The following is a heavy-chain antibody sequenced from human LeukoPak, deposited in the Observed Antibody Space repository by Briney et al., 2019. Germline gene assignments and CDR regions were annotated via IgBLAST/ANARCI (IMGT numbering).Heavy chain of an antibody. CDR3: ATGGITIFGVVTYPND. CDR2: ISSSGSTI. CDR1: GFTFSSYE. Sequence: GGPLRLSCAASGFTFSSYEMNWVRQAPGKGLEWVSYISSSGSTIYYADSEKGRFTISRDNAKNSLYLQMNSLRAEDTALYYCATGGITIFGVVTYPNDWGQGTLVTVSS. V-gene: IGHV3-48*03. D-gene: IGHD3-3*01. J-gene: IGHJ4*02.